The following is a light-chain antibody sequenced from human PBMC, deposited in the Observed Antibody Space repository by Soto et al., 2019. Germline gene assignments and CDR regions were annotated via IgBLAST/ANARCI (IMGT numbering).Light chain of an antibody. V-gene: IGLV1-47*01. Sequence: QAVVTQPPSASGTPGQRVTISCSGSSSNIGSNYVYWYQQLPGTAPTLLIYRNNQRPSGVPDRFSGSKSGTSASLASSGLRSEDEADYYCAAWDDSLSGPGVFGGGTKLTVL. CDR2: RNN. J-gene: IGLJ3*02. CDR1: SSNIGSNY. CDR3: AAWDDSLSGPGV.